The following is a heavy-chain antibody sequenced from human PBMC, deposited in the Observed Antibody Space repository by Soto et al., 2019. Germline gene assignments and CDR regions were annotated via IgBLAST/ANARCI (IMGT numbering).Heavy chain of an antibody. CDR2: SSGGGGNT. J-gene: IGHJ4*02. Sequence: EVQLLESGGDLVQPGGSRRLSCAASGFTFSSHAMRWVRQAPGKGLEWVASSSGGGGNTYYADSVKGRFTISRDNSKTTLYLQMHSLRAEDTAIYYCAKIRGSYMDQWGQGTLVTVSS. CDR3: AKIRGSYMDQ. D-gene: IGHD3-16*01. V-gene: IGHV3-23*01. CDR1: GFTFSSHA.